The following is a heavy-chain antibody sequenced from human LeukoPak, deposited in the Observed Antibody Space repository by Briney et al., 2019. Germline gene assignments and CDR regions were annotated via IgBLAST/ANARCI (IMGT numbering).Heavy chain of an antibody. CDR1: GFTFSSSA. Sequence: GGSLRLSCAASGFTFSSSAMSWVRQAPGKGLYWVSAISGSGTGTYYADSVKGRFTISRDNSKNTLYLQMNSRRAEDTAVYYCAKEGGTGTRFDYWGQGTLVTVSS. V-gene: IGHV3-23*01. J-gene: IGHJ4*02. D-gene: IGHD1-7*01. CDR3: AKEGGTGTRFDY. CDR2: ISGSGTGT.